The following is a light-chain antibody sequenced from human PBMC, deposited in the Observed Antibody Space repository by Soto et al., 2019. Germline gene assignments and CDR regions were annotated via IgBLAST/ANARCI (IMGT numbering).Light chain of an antibody. J-gene: IGLJ3*02. V-gene: IGLV2-8*01. CDR3: SSYAGSKNWV. Sequence: QSALTQPPSASGSPGQSVTISCTGTSSDVGGYNYVSWYQQHPGKAPKLMIYEVSKRPSGVPDRFSGSKSGNTASLTVSGDQAEDEADYYCSSYAGSKNWVFGGGTKLTVL. CDR2: EVS. CDR1: SSDVGGYNY.